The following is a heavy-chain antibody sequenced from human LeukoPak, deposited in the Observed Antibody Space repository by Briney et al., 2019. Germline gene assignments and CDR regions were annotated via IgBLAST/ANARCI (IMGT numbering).Heavy chain of an antibody. J-gene: IGHJ5*02. D-gene: IGHD4-17*01. V-gene: IGHV3-23*01. CDR1: GFTFSSYA. CDR2: ISGSGGST. Sequence: QPGGSLLLSCAASGFTFSSYAMSWVRQAPGKGLEWVSAISGSGGSTYYADSVKGRFTISRDNSKNTLYLQMNSLRAEDTAVYYCAKDPYGDYANWFDPWGQGTLVTVSS. CDR3: AKDPYGDYANWFDP.